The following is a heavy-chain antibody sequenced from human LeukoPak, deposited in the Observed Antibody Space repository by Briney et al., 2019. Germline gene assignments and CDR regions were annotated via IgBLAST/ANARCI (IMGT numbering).Heavy chain of an antibody. CDR2: INHRGII. CDR1: GGYFSGYY. J-gene: IGHJ4*02. Sequence: SETLSLTCAVYGGYFSGYYWSWIRQPPGKGLEWIGEINHRGIINYNPSLKSRVTTSVDTSNSQFSLTLNSVTAADTAVYYCARGELGPRLSLWGQGTLVTVSS. CDR3: ARGELGPRLSL. D-gene: IGHD1-26*01. V-gene: IGHV4-34*01.